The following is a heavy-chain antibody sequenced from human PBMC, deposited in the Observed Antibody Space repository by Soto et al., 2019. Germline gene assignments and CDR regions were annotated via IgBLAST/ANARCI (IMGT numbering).Heavy chain of an antibody. CDR3: AKDAPVVLRYFDWLYDY. D-gene: IGHD3-9*01. V-gene: IGHV3-23*01. J-gene: IGHJ4*02. CDR1: GFPFSSYS. CDR2: ISGSGGST. Sequence: GGSLSLSCAASGFPFSSYSMSWVRQAPGKGLEWVSAISGSGGSTYYADSVKGRFTISRDNSKNTLYLQMNSLRAEDTAVYYCAKDAPVVLRYFDWLYDYWGQGTLVTVSS.